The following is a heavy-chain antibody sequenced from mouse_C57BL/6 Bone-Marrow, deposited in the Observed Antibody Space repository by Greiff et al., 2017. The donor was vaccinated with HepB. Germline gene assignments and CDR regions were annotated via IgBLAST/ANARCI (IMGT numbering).Heavy chain of an antibody. D-gene: IGHD2-2*01. J-gene: IGHJ1*03. Sequence: QVHVKQSGAELVKPGASVKLSCKASGYTFTEYTIHWVKQRSGQGLEWIGWFYPGSGSIKYNEKFKDKATLTADKSSSTVYMELSRLTSEDSAVYFCARHEERRLRRGWYFDVWGTGTTVTVSS. CDR2: FYPGSGSI. CDR3: ARHEERRLRRGWYFDV. CDR1: GYTFTEYT. V-gene: IGHV1-62-2*01.